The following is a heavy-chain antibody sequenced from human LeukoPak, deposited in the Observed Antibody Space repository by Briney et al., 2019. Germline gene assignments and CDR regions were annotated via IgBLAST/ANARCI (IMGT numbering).Heavy chain of an antibody. CDR2: TSHDGTSN. Sequence: PGGSLRLSCAASQFTFSNYWMSWVRQAPGKGLERVAHTSHDGTSNYYADSVKGRFTISRDNAKNSLYLHMNSLRIEDTAVYYCATTVPGDPDDYLDNWGQGTLVTVSS. D-gene: IGHD6-19*01. J-gene: IGHJ4*02. V-gene: IGHV3-7*01. CDR3: ATTVPGDPDDYLDN. CDR1: QFTFSNYW.